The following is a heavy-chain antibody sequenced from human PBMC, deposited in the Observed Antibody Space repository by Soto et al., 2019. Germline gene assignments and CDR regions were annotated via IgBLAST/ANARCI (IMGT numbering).Heavy chain of an antibody. CDR2: ISYSGNT. J-gene: IGHJ4*02. CDR1: GGSISSGHYY. V-gene: IGHV4-30-4*01. CDR3: ATMGTPATGLFYFDN. Sequence: SETLSLACTVSGGSISSGHYYWSWIRQPPGKGLEWIGFISYSGNTYYSASLKSRVTISVDTSKNQFSLNLSFVTAADTAVYYCATMGTPATGLFYFDNWGQGTLVTVSS. D-gene: IGHD1-7*01.